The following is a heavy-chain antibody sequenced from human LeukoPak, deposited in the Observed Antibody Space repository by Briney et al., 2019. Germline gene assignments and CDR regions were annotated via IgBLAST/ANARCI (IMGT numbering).Heavy chain of an antibody. CDR1: GLTFSRYG. D-gene: IGHD3-10*01. V-gene: IGHV3-30*02. Sequence: PGGSLRLSCVVSGLTFSRYGMHWVRQAPGKGLEWVAFIQSDGSDKYYADSVKGRFTISRDNSKNTLYLQMNSLRAEDTAVYFCAQIPDPRFAQFGFDYWGQGTLIIVSS. CDR2: IQSDGSDK. CDR3: AQIPDPRFAQFGFDY. J-gene: IGHJ4*02.